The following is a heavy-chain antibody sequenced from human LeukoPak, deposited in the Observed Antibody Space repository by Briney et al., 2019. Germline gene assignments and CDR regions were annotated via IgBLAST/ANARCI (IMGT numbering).Heavy chain of an antibody. V-gene: IGHV3-48*04. CDR3: ARYMVRGVIKALGY. CDR2: ISSSGSTI. CDR1: GFTFSSYS. D-gene: IGHD3-10*01. J-gene: IGHJ4*02. Sequence: SGGSLRLSCAASGFTFSSYSMDWVRQAPGKGLEWVSYISSSGSTIYYADSVKGRFTISRDNAKNSLYLQMNSLRAEDTAVYYCARYMVRGVIKALGYWGQGTLVTVSS.